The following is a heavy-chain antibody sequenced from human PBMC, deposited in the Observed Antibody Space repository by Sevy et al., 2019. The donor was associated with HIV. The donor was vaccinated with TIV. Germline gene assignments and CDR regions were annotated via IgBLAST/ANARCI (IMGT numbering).Heavy chain of an antibody. CDR3: AEDRGAGGYYYYGMDV. Sequence: GGSLRLSCAASGFTFSSYGMHWVRQAPGKGLEWVAVISYDGSNKYYADSVKGRFTISRDNSKNTLYLQMNSLRAEDTAVYYCAEDRGAGGYYYYGMDVWGQGTTVTVSS. V-gene: IGHV3-30*18. CDR1: GFTFSSYG. CDR2: ISYDGSNK. D-gene: IGHD3-16*01. J-gene: IGHJ6*02.